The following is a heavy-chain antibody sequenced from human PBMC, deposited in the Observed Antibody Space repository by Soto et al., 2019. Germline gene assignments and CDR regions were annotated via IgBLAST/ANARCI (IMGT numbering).Heavy chain of an antibody. V-gene: IGHV3-9*01. CDR3: ANLPLYGSGFDC. CDR1: GFTFDDYA. D-gene: IGHD3-10*01. CDR2: ISRNGAAT. Sequence: EAQLVESGGGLVQPGRSLRLSCVASGFTFDDYAIHWVRQAPGKGLEWVSGISRNGAATGYADSVKGRFTIYRDNAKNSLYLQMSSLRTEDTAIYYCANLPLYGSGFDCWGQGTLVTVSS. J-gene: IGHJ4*02.